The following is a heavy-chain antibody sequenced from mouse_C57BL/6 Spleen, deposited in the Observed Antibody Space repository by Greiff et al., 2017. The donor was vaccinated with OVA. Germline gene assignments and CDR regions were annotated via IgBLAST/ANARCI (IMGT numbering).Heavy chain of an antibody. CDR2: INPGSGGT. CDR1: GYAFTNYL. V-gene: IGHV1-54*01. Sequence: QVQLKQSGAELVRPGTSVKVSCKASGYAFTNYLIEWVKQRPGQGLEWIGVINPGSGGTNYNEKFKGKATLTADKSSSTAYMQLSSLTSEDTAVYYCTTGAPAYYGMDYWGQGTSVTVSS. CDR3: TTGAPAYYGMDY. D-gene: IGHD1-1*01. J-gene: IGHJ4*01.